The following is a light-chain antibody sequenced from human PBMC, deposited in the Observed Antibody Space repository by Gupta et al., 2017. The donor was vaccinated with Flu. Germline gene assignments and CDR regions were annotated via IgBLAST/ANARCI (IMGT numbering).Light chain of an antibody. CDR3: QQSDSTPST. V-gene: IGKV1-39*01. Sequence: DIQMTQSPSSLSASVGDRVTITCRASQSISNYLNWYQQKPGKAPKLLIYAASSLQSGVPSRFSGSGSGTDFTLTISRLQPEDFATYYCQQSDSTPSTFGHGTKVDIK. J-gene: IGKJ3*01. CDR1: QSISNY. CDR2: AAS.